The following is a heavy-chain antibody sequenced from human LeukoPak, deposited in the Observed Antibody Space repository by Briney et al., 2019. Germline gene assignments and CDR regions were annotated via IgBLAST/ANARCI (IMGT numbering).Heavy chain of an antibody. J-gene: IGHJ4*02. Sequence: GESLRLSCAVSGFTLSSYSMKWVRQAPGKGLEWVSSISSSSLYIYYGDSVKGRFTISRDNAKHSVYLQMNRLRAEDTAVYYCARAGSGYTSPSDYWGQGTLVTVSS. V-gene: IGHV3-21*01. D-gene: IGHD6-13*01. CDR2: ISSSSLYI. CDR1: GFTLSSYS. CDR3: ARAGSGYTSPSDY.